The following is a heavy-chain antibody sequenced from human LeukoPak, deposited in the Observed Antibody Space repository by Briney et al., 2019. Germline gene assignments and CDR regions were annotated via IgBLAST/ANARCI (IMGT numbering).Heavy chain of an antibody. J-gene: IGHJ4*02. Sequence: GGSLRLSCAASRFTFSTYGMHWVRQAPGKGLEWVAFIRYDGSNKHYADSVKGRFTISRDNSKNTLYLQMNSLRVEDTAVYYCAKVDGYNVGYWGQGTLVTVSS. CDR3: AKVDGYNVGY. CDR2: IRYDGSNK. D-gene: IGHD5-24*01. V-gene: IGHV3-30*02. CDR1: RFTFSTYG.